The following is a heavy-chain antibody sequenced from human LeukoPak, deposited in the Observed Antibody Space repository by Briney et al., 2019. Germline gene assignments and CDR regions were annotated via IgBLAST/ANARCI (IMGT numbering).Heavy chain of an antibody. CDR2: ITSSGDTI. Sequence: GGSLRLSCTTSVFPFSRYSMNWVRQAPGRGLEWVSYITSSGDTIYYADSVKGRFTISRDNAKNSVYLQMNSLRAEDTAVYYCARDYILTGYHFDYWGQGTLVTVSS. J-gene: IGHJ4*02. V-gene: IGHV3-48*01. D-gene: IGHD3-9*01. CDR3: ARDYILTGYHFDY. CDR1: VFPFSRYS.